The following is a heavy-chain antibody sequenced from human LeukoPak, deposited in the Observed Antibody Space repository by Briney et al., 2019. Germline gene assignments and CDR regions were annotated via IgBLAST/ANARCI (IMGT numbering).Heavy chain of an antibody. CDR3: ARVRNLVGGYCTNGVCLDAFDI. D-gene: IGHD2-8*01. CDR1: GGSISSYY. Sequence: SETLSLTCTVSGGSISSYYWSWIRQPAGKGLEWIGRIYTSGSTNYNPSLKSRVTMSVDTSKNQFSLKLSSVTAADTAVYYCARVRNLVGGYCTNGVCLDAFDIWGQGTMVTVSS. J-gene: IGHJ3*02. V-gene: IGHV4-4*07. CDR2: IYTSGST.